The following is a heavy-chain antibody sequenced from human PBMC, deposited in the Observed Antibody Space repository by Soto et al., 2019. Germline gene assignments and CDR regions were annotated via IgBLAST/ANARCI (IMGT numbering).Heavy chain of an antibody. CDR3: ARVRFGEWGYAMDV. CDR2: ISSSGSSI. D-gene: IGHD3-10*01. J-gene: IGHJ6*02. CDR1: GFSFRDSY. V-gene: IGHV3-11*01. Sequence: GGSLRLSCAASGFSFRDSYMAWIRQAPGKGLEWISYISSSGSSINYADSVKGRFTISRDNAKNSLYLQMNSLRAEDTAMYYCARVRFGEWGYAMDVWGQGTTVTVSS.